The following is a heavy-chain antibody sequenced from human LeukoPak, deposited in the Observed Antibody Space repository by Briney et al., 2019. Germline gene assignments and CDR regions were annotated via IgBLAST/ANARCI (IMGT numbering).Heavy chain of an antibody. CDR2: IYYSGST. D-gene: IGHD3-22*01. V-gene: IGHV4-39*07. CDR1: GGSISSSSYY. Sequence: KPSETLSLTCTVSGGSISSSSYYWGWIRQPPGKGLEWIGSIYYSGSTYYNPSLKSRVTISVDTSKNQFSLKLSSVTAADTAVYYCARVSLWLSYYDSSGYYYFDYWGQGTLVTVSS. CDR3: ARVSLWLSYYDSSGYYYFDY. J-gene: IGHJ4*02.